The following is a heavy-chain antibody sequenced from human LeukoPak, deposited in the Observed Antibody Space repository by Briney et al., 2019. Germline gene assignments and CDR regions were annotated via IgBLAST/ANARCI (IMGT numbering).Heavy chain of an antibody. CDR2: IYYSGST. Sequence: KPSETQSLTCTVSGGSISSGSYYWGWIRQPPGKGLEWIGSIYYSGSTYYNPSLKSRVTISVDTSKNQLSLKLSSVTATDTAVYYCARLDYGDHDYWGQGTLVTVSS. CDR1: GGSISSGSYY. V-gene: IGHV4-39*01. D-gene: IGHD4-17*01. CDR3: ARLDYGDHDY. J-gene: IGHJ4*02.